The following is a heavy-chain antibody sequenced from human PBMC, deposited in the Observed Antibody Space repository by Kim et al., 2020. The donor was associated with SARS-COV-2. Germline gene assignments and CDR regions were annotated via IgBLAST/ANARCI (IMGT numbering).Heavy chain of an antibody. CDR3: AKDPSGYCSGGSCFSYFDY. Sequence: GRFTISRDNAKNSLYLQMSSLRAEDTALYYCAKDPSGYCSGGSCFSYFDYWGQGTLVTVSS. J-gene: IGHJ4*02. D-gene: IGHD2-15*01. V-gene: IGHV3-9*01.